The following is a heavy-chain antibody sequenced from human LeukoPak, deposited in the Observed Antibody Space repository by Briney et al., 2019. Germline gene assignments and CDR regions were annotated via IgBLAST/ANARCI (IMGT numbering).Heavy chain of an antibody. Sequence: GGSLRLSCAASGFTFSSYAMHWVRQAPGKGLEYVSAISSNGGSTYYADSVKGRFTISRDNSKNTLYLQMSSLRAEDTAVYYCVKGTISSGWYTYFDYWGQGTLVTVSS. CDR2: ISSNGGST. V-gene: IGHV3-64D*06. D-gene: IGHD6-19*01. J-gene: IGHJ4*02. CDR3: VKGTISSGWYTYFDY. CDR1: GFTFSSYA.